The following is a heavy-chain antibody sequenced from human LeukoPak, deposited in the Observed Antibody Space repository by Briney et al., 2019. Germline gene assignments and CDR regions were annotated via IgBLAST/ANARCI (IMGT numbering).Heavy chain of an antibody. J-gene: IGHJ4*02. CDR1: GFTFSSYW. CDR2: INSDGFSI. D-gene: IGHD2-2*01. V-gene: IGHV3-74*03. CDR3: AKDPYGTRYFDY. Sequence: TGGSLRLSCAASGFTFSSYWMHWARQAPGKGLVWVSRINSDGFSITYADSVKGRFTISRDNAKNTVYLQMNSLRAEDTAVYYCAKDPYGTRYFDYWGQGTLVTVPS.